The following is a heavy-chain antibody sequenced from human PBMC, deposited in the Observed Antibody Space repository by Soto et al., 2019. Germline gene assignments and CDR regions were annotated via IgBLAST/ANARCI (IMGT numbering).Heavy chain of an antibody. J-gene: IGHJ6*03. CDR3: AQSNFVGASYSYNY. V-gene: IGHV2-5*02. CDR2: IYWDDDK. CDR1: GGSISSRRYY. Sequence: ALSLTCTGSGGSISSRRYYWGWIRQPPGKGLEWLALIYWDDDKRYSPSLKSRLTITKDTSKNQVVLTMTNMDPVDTATYYCAQSNFVGASYSYNY. D-gene: IGHD3-16*02.